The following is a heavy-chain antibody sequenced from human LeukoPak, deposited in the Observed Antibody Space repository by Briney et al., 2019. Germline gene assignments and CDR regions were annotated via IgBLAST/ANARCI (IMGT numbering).Heavy chain of an antibody. D-gene: IGHD3-10*01. Sequence: SSEALSLTCAVYGGSFSGYYWSWIRQPPWKGLEWIGEINHSGSTNYNPSLKSRVTISVDTSKNQFSLKLSSVTAADTAVYYCARVGSDIGSTVRGGVDYWGQGTLVTVSS. CDR2: INHSGST. CDR3: ARVGSDIGSTVRGGVDY. V-gene: IGHV4-34*01. CDR1: GGSFSGYY. J-gene: IGHJ4*02.